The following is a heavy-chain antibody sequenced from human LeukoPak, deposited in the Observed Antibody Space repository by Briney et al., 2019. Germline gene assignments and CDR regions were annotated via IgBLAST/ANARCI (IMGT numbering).Heavy chain of an antibody. CDR2: IKSKTDGGTR. CDR3: TTFDYAAFLI. J-gene: IGHJ3*02. V-gene: IGHV3-15*01. Sequence: PGGSLRLSCAASGFTSSNAWMSWVRQAPGKGLEWVGRIKSKTDGGTRDYAAPVKGRFTISRDDSKNTLYLQMNSLRTEDTAVYYCTTFDYAAFLIWGQGTMVTVSS. D-gene: IGHD4/OR15-4a*01. CDR1: GFTSSNAW.